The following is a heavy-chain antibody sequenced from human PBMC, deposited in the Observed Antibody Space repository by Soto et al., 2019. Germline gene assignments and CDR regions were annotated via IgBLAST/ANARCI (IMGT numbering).Heavy chain of an antibody. Sequence: EVQLVESGGGLVQPGGSLRLSCAASGFTFSSYSMNWVRQAPGKGLEWVSYISSSSSTIYYADSVKGRFTISRDTAKNSLYLQMNSLRAEDTAVYYCARDRRYFDWDNWFDPWGQGTLVTVSS. J-gene: IGHJ5*02. CDR1: GFTFSSYS. CDR3: ARDRRYFDWDNWFDP. CDR2: ISSSSSTI. D-gene: IGHD3-9*01. V-gene: IGHV3-48*01.